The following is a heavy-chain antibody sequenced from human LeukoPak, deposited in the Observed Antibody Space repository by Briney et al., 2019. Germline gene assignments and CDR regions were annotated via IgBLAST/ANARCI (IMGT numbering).Heavy chain of an antibody. D-gene: IGHD3-9*01. J-gene: IGHJ5*02. CDR3: ARVNVLRYFDWLLPEGAFDP. V-gene: IGHV1-46*01. CDR2: INPSGGST. Sequence: GASVKVSCKASGYTFTSYYMHWVRQAPGQGLEWMGIINPSGGSTSYAQKFQGRVTMTRDTSTSTVYTELSSLRSEDTAVYYCARVNVLRYFDWLLPEGAFDPWGQGTLVTVSS. CDR1: GYTFTSYY.